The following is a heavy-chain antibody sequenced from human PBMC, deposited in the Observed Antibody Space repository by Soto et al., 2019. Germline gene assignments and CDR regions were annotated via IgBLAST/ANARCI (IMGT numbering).Heavy chain of an antibody. J-gene: IGHJ4*02. Sequence: PGGSLRLTCAASGFGFSSYAMSWVRQAPGKGLEWVSGITPGGGTTNYGDYVKGRFTISRDNSKNTLYLETNSLRVGDTAIYYCAKDHGGEFISSRYFDYWGQGTLVTVYS. CDR3: AKDHGGEFISSRYFDY. CDR1: GFGFSSYA. D-gene: IGHD3-16*01. CDR2: ITPGGGTT. V-gene: IGHV3-23*01.